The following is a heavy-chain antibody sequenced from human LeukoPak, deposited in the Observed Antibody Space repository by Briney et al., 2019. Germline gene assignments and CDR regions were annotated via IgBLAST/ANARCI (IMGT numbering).Heavy chain of an antibody. Sequence: GASVKVSCKASGYTFTSYGISWVRQAPGQGLEWMGWISAYNGNTNYAQKLQGRVTITADEATSTAYMQLSSLRSHDAAVYYCARDPRTMVLSGHDAFDIWGQGTMVTDSS. CDR1: GYTFTSYG. J-gene: IGHJ3*02. CDR2: ISAYNGNT. CDR3: ARDPRTMVLSGHDAFDI. D-gene: IGHD4/OR15-4a*01. V-gene: IGHV1-18*01.